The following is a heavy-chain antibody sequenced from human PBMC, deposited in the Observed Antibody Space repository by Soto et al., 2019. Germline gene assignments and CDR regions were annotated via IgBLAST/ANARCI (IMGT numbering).Heavy chain of an antibody. CDR1: GFTFSSYE. Sequence: PGGSLRLSCAASGFTFSSYEMNWVRQAPGKGLEWVSYISSSGSTIYYADSVKGRFTISRDNAKNSLYLQMNSLRAEDTAVYYCARDKVAARKGNWFDPWGQGTLVTVSS. J-gene: IGHJ5*02. CDR2: ISSSGSTI. CDR3: ARDKVAARKGNWFDP. D-gene: IGHD6-6*01. V-gene: IGHV3-48*03.